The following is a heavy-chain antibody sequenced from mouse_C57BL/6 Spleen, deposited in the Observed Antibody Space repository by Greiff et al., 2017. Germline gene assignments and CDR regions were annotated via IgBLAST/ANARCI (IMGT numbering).Heavy chain of an antibody. V-gene: IGHV1-50*01. CDR1: GYTFTSYW. CDR2: IDPSDSYT. CDR3: AAKRSYAMDY. J-gene: IGHJ4*01. Sequence: QVQLQQSGAELVKPGASVKLSCKASGYTFTSYWMQWVKQRPGQGLEWIGEIDPSDSYTNYNQKFKGKATLTVDTSSSTAYMQLSSLTSEDSAVYYCAAKRSYAMDYWGQGTSVTVSS.